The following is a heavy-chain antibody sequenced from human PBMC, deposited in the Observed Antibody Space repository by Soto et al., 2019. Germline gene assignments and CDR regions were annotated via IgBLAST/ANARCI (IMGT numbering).Heavy chain of an antibody. CDR2: INAGNGNT. CDR1: GYTFTSYA. Sequence: QVQLVQSGAEVKKPGASVKVSCKASGYTFTSYAMHWVRQAPGQRLEWMGWINAGNGNTKYAQKLQGRVTITRDTSASTAYMELSSLRSEDTAVYYCAREWGNNGDYVPGTLDYWGQGTLVTVSS. D-gene: IGHD4-17*01. CDR3: AREWGNNGDYVPGTLDY. V-gene: IGHV1-3*01. J-gene: IGHJ4*02.